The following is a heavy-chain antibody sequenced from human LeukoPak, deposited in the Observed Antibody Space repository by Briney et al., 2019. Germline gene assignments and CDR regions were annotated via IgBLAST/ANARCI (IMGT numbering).Heavy chain of an antibody. CDR1: GDTLSELS. V-gene: IGHV1-24*01. CDR3: ATLFPSIVIPDY. D-gene: IGHD2/OR15-2a*01. Sequence: EASVKVSCKVSGDTLSELSMNWVRQAPGKGLEWMGGFDREEGETIYAEKFQNRIIMTEDASTNTAYIELTRLRFEDTAVYYCATLFPSIVIPDYWGQGTLLIVSS. J-gene: IGHJ4*02. CDR2: FDREEGET.